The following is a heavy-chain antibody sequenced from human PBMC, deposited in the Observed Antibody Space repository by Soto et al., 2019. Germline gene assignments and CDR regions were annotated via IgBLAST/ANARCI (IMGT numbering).Heavy chain of an antibody. CDR3: ARLQAARRMMFFSWLGP. CDR1: GYTFTSYG. Sequence: PGASVKVSCKASGYTFTSYGISWVRQAPGQGLEGMGWISAYNGNTNYAQKLQGRVTMTTDTSTSTAYMELRSLRSDDTAVYYCARLQAARRMMFFSWLGPRGQALLVTVSS. CDR2: ISAYNGNT. V-gene: IGHV1-18*01. J-gene: IGHJ5*02. D-gene: IGHD6-6*01.